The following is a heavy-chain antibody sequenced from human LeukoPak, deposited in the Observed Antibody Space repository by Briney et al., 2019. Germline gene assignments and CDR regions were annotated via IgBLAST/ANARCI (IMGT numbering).Heavy chain of an antibody. V-gene: IGHV3-23*01. CDR2: ITDSGGGT. J-gene: IGHJ4*02. Sequence: LPGGSLRLSCAASGFTFSSYAMSWVRQAPGKGLEWVSAITDSGGGTYYADSVKGHFTISRDNSKSTLYLQMNSLRAEDTAVYYCGIGIQDSSGYMAYDYWGQGTLATVSS. CDR1: GFTFSSYA. D-gene: IGHD3-22*01. CDR3: GIGIQDSSGYMAYDY.